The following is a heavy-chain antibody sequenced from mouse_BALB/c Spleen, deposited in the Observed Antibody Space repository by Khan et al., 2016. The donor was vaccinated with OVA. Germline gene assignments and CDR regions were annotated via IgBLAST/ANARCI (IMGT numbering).Heavy chain of an antibody. CDR2: ISTSGSYT. CDR3: ARCLYNTSYVYYAMDY. Sequence: EVELVESGGDLVKPGGSLKLSCAASGFTFSRYGMSWVRQTPDKRLEWVAIISTSGSYTYYPDSVKGRFTISRDNAMNTLYLQMSSLKSEDTAMYYCARCLYNTSYVYYAMDYWGQGTSITVSS. J-gene: IGHJ4*01. V-gene: IGHV5-6*01. D-gene: IGHD1-1*01. CDR1: GFTFSRYG.